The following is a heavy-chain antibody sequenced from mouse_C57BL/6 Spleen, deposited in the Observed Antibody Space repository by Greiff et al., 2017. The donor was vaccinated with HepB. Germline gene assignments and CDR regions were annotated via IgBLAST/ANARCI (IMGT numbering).Heavy chain of an antibody. CDR3: ARPPYYYGSKDYAMDY. CDR1: GYTFTSYW. J-gene: IGHJ4*01. D-gene: IGHD1-1*01. V-gene: IGHV1-53*01. Sequence: QVQLQQPGTELVKPGASVKLSCKASGYTFTSYWMHWVKQRPGQGLEWIGNINPSNGGTNYNEKFKSKATLTVDKSSSTAYMQLSSLTSEDSAVYYCARPPYYYGSKDYAMDYWGQGTSVTVSS. CDR2: INPSNGGT.